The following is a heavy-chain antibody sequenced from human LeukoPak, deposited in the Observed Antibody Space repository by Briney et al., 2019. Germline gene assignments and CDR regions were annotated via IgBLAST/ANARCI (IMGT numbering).Heavy chain of an antibody. CDR2: INSDGSDT. D-gene: IGHD3-10*01. Sequence: GGSLRLSCAASGFTFSTYWMHWVRQAPGKGLVWVSQINSDGSDTSYTDSVKGRFTISRDNAKNTLYLQMNSLGAEDTAVYYCARDNYGFLDYWGQGTLVTVSS. V-gene: IGHV3-74*01. CDR3: ARDNYGFLDY. J-gene: IGHJ4*02. CDR1: GFTFSTYW.